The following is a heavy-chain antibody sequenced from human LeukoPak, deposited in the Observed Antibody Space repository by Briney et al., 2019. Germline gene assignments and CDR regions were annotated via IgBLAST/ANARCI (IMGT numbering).Heavy chain of an antibody. Sequence: ASVKVSCKASGYTFTSYAMNWVRQAPGQGLEWMGWINTNTGNPTYAQGFTGRFVFSLDTSVSTAYLQISSLKAEDTAVYYCARKWYYDFWSSSYYFDYWGQGTLVTVSS. J-gene: IGHJ4*02. D-gene: IGHD3-3*01. CDR2: INTNTGNP. V-gene: IGHV7-4-1*02. CDR1: GYTFTSYA. CDR3: ARKWYYDFWSSSYYFDY.